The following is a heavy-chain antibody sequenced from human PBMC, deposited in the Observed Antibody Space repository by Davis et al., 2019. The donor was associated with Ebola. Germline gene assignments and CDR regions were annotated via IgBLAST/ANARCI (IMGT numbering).Heavy chain of an antibody. V-gene: IGHV1-2*04. J-gene: IGHJ4*02. D-gene: IGHD1-26*01. Sequence: ASVKVSCKASGYTFTGYYMHWVRQAPGQGLEWMGWINPNSGGTNYAQKFQGWVTMTRDTSISTAYMALSRLRSDGTAVYYCARDPGVVGATGYFDYWGQGTLVTVSS. CDR3: ARDPGVVGATGYFDY. CDR1: GYTFTGYY. CDR2: INPNSGGT.